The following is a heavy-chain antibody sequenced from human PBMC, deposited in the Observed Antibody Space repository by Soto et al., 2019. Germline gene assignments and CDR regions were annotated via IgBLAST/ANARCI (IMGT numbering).Heavy chain of an antibody. V-gene: IGHV1-18*01. CDR2: ISAYNGNT. CDR3: ARRLRGGEHVWYFDL. J-gene: IGHJ2*01. D-gene: IGHD3-10*01. Sequence: QVQLVQSGAEVKKPGASVKVSCKASGYTFTSYGISWVRQAPGQGLEWMGWISAYNGNTNYAQKLQGRVTMTTDTSTSTACRELRSLRSDDTAGYYCARRLRGGEHVWYFDLWGRGTLVTVSS. CDR1: GYTFTSYG.